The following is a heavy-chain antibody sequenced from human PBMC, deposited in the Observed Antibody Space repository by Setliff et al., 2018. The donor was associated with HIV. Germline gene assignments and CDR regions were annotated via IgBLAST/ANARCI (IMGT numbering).Heavy chain of an antibody. J-gene: IGHJ4*02. D-gene: IGHD3-3*01. V-gene: IGHV1-46*01. CDR2: INPSDGST. Sequence: ASVKVSCKASGYTFTSYYMHWVRQAPGQGLEWMGIINPSDGSTGYAQKFQGRVTMTRDTSTSTVYMELSSLRSEDTALYYCARVFYSRGSGYYKGLDYWGQGTLVTVSS. CDR3: ARVFYSRGSGYYKGLDY. CDR1: GYTFTSYY.